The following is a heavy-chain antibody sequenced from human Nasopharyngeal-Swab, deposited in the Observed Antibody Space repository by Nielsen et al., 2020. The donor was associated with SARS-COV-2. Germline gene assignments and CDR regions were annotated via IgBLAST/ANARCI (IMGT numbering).Heavy chain of an antibody. D-gene: IGHD6-13*01. J-gene: IGHJ6*02. CDR2: ISGSGNSP. CDR1: GITFSSYA. V-gene: IGHV3-23*01. Sequence: GEALKISCAASGITFSSYAMSWGRQAPGKGLEWVSAISGSGNSPYYADSVKGRFTISRDNSKNTLYLQMNSLRAEDTALYYCAKDVSGSTWADYYYYGMDVWGQGTTVTVSS. CDR3: AKDVSGSTWADYYYYGMDV.